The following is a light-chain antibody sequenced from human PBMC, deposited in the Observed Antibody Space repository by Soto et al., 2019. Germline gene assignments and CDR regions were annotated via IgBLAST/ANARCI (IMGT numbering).Light chain of an antibody. CDR3: QQRHNWHRIT. CDR2: DAS. V-gene: IGKV3-11*01. CDR1: QSVSSY. J-gene: IGKJ4*01. Sequence: EIVLTQSPATLSLSPGERATLSCRASQSVSSYLAWYQQKPGQAPRLLIYDASNRATGIPARFSGSGSGTDFTLTISSLEPEDFAVYDCQQRHNWHRITFGGGTKV.